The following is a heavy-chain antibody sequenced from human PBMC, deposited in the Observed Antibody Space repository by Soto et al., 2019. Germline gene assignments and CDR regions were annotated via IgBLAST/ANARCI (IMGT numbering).Heavy chain of an antibody. V-gene: IGHV4-59*08. CDR2: IYYSGST. CDR1: GGSIGSYY. D-gene: IGHD6-19*01. J-gene: IGHJ4*02. Sequence: PSETLSLTCTVSGGSIGSYYWSWIRQPPGKGLEWIGYIYYSGSTNYNPSLKSRVTISVDTSKNQFSLKLSSVTAADTAVYYCARQVGGWAPWYFDYWGQGTLVTVSS. CDR3: ARQVGGWAPWYFDY.